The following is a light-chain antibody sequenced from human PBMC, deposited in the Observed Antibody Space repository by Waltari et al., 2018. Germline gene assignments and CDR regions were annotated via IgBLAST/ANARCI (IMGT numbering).Light chain of an antibody. CDR2: GAS. CDR1: QSVSSN. Sequence: SPSPLSFSPFSLSPLSCRASQSVSSNLAWYQQKPGQAPRLLIYGASTRATGIPARFSGSGSGTEFTLTISSLQSEDFAVYYCQHWGTFGQGTKVEIK. J-gene: IGKJ1*01. CDR3: QHWGT. V-gene: IGKV3-15*01.